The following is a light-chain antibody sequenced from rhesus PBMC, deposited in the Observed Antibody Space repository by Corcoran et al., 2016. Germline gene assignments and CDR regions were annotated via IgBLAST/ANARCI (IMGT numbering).Light chain of an antibody. CDR3: QQHDNSPYS. J-gene: IGKJ2*01. V-gene: IGKV1-69*01. CDR1: QGISKW. CDR2: RAS. Sequence: DIQMTQSPSSLSASVGDRVTITCRASQGISKWLAWYQQKPGKAPKLLIYRASNLETGVPSRFSGRGSGTAFTLTISSLQPEDIATYYCQQHDNSPYSFGQGTKVEIK.